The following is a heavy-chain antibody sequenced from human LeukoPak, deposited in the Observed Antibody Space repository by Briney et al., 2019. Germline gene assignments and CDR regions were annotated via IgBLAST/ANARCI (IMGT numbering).Heavy chain of an antibody. V-gene: IGHV3-66*04. CDR1: EFSVGSNY. CDR3: AKRGSYYDSSGYYVDY. D-gene: IGHD3-22*01. Sequence: GGSLRLSCAASEFSVGSNYMTWVRQAPGKGLEWVSLIYSGGSTYYADSVKGRFTISRDNSKNTLYLQMNSLRAEDTAVYYCAKRGSYYDSSGYYVDYWGQGTLVTVSS. J-gene: IGHJ4*02. CDR2: IYSGGST.